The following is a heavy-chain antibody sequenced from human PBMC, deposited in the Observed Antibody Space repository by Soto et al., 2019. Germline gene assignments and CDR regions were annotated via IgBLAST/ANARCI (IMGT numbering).Heavy chain of an antibody. CDR2: ISGSGDST. D-gene: IGHD6-19*01. CDR3: AKKRSSGWSLDY. CDR1: GFSFNDHY. Sequence: GSLRLSCAASGFSFNDHYMDWVRQAPGKGLEWVSGISGSGDSTYYADSVKGRFTVSRDNSKNTLYLQMNSLRAEDTAVFYCAKKRSSGWSLDYWGQGTRVTASS. J-gene: IGHJ4*02. V-gene: IGHV3-23*01.